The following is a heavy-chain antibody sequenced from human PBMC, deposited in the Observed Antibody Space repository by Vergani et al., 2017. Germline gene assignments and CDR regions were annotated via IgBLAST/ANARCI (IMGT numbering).Heavy chain of an antibody. CDR1: GGSFSGYY. D-gene: IGHD4-17*01. CDR3: ARVAYGDFVNDP. J-gene: IGHJ5*02. V-gene: IGHV4-34*01. CDR2: INHSGST. Sequence: QVQLQQWGAGLLKPSGTLSLTCAVYGGSFSGYYWSWIRQPPGKGLEWFGEINHSGSTNYNPSLKSRVTISVDTSKNQFSLKLSSVTAADTAVYYCARVAYGDFVNDPWGQGTLVTVSS.